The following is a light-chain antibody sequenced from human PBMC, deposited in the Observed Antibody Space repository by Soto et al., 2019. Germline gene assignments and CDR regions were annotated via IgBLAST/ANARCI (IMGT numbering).Light chain of an antibody. V-gene: IGLV2-14*01. CDR3: SSYKSSSTLYV. CDR1: SSDVGGYNY. CDR2: DVS. Sequence: QSALTQPASVSGSPGQSITLSCTGTSSDVGGYNYVSWYQQHPGKAPKLMIYDVSNRPSGVSNRFSGSKSGNTASLTISGLQAEDEADYYCSSYKSSSTLYVFGTGTKVTVL. J-gene: IGLJ1*01.